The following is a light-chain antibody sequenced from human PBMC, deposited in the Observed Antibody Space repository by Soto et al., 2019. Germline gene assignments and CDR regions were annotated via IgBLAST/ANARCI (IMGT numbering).Light chain of an antibody. J-gene: IGKJ1*01. V-gene: IGKV1-39*01. Sequence: DIQMTQSPSSLSASIGDRVTITCRASQTVNTYLHWYQHKPGKAPKLLIYAASNLQSGVPSRFSGSGSGTNFTLSLNSLQPEDFATYYCQQGYSNPWTFGQGTKVDIK. CDR1: QTVNTY. CDR2: AAS. CDR3: QQGYSNPWT.